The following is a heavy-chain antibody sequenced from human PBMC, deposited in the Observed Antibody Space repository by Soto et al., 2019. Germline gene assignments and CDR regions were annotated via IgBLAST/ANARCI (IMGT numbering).Heavy chain of an antibody. CDR2: ISSAGDSS. Sequence: GGSLRLPCAASGFTFSSYEMNWVRQAPGKXLEWVSYISSAGDSSYYADSVKSRFTISRDNAKNSLYLQMNSLRVEDTAVYYCARVYCSTTTCHVQAFDPWGQGTLVTVSS. CDR3: ARVYCSTTTCHVQAFDP. CDR1: GFTFSSYE. V-gene: IGHV3-48*03. D-gene: IGHD2-2*01. J-gene: IGHJ5*02.